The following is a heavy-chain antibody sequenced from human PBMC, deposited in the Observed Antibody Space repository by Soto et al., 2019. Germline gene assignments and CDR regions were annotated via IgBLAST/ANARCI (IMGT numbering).Heavy chain of an antibody. CDR3: TRVGGSVSGMDV. Sequence: QPGGSLRLSCAASGFTFSIYRMHWVRQAPGKGPVWVSRIDNAGSSARYADSVKGRFTISRDNAKNTVYLQMNSLGAEDTAVYYCTRVGGSVSGMDVWGQGTTVTVSS. CDR2: IDNAGSSA. D-gene: IGHD1-26*01. J-gene: IGHJ6*02. CDR1: GFTFSIYR. V-gene: IGHV3-74*01.